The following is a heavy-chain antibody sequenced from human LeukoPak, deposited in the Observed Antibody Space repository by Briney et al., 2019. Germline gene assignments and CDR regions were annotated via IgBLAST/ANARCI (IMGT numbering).Heavy chain of an antibody. V-gene: IGHV3-74*01. CDR2: INSDGSAT. CDR3: VRVGVTYSPLNY. J-gene: IGHJ4*02. D-gene: IGHD2-15*01. Sequence: PGGSLRLSCAASGFTFSNFWMHWVRQVPGKGLVWVARINSDGSATNYADSVKGRFTISRDNAKNTLYLQMNGLRADDTAVYYCVRVGVTYSPLNYWGQGTLVTVSS. CDR1: GFTFSNFW.